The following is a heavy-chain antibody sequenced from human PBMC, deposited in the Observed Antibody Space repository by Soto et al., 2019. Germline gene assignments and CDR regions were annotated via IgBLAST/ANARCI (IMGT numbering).Heavy chain of an antibody. CDR1: GGTFSSYA. CDR3: ARASEYYDFWSGYLYYYYGMDV. CDR2: IIPIFGTA. Sequence: SVKVSCKASGGTFSSYAISWVRQAPGQGLEWMGGIIPIFGTANYAQKFQGRVTITADESTSTAYMELSSLRSEDTAVYYCARASEYYDFWSGYLYYYYGMDVWGQGST. V-gene: IGHV1-69*13. J-gene: IGHJ6*02. D-gene: IGHD3-3*01.